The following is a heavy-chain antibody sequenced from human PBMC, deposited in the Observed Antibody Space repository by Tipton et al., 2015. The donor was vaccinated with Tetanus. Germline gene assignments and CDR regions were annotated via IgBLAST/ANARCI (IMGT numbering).Heavy chain of an antibody. V-gene: IGHV3-15*07. D-gene: IGHD3-22*01. CDR2: IKPDSDGETP. Sequence: SLRLSCEGFGFTFKYAWMNWVRQVPGKGLEWLGHIKPDSDGETPQYAAPVKDRFIISRDDLKNRVYLQMERLKPEDTAVYFCTTAPDYYESSGYFPPVWGQGTQVTVSS. CDR3: TTAPDYYESSGYFPPV. CDR1: GFTFKYAW. J-gene: IGHJ4*02.